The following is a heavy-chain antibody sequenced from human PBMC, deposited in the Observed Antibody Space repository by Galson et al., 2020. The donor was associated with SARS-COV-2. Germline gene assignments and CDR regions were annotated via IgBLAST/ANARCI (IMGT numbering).Heavy chain of an antibody. J-gene: IGHJ6*02. CDR1: GFTFSSYA. CDR3: ARDISGYCYGRDV. V-gene: IGHV3-30*04. Sequence: GESLKISCAASGFTFSSYAMHWVRQAPGKGLEWVAVISYDGSNKYYADSVKGRFTISRDNSKNTLYLQMNSLRAEDTAVYYCARDISGYCYGRDVWGQGTTVTVSS. CDR2: ISYDGSNK. D-gene: IGHD3-22*01.